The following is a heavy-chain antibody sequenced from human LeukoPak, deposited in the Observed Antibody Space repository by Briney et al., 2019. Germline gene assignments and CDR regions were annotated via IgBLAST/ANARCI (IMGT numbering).Heavy chain of an antibody. CDR2: IKTDGSEK. Sequence: GGSLRLSCEGSGFTFSNYWMGWVRQAPGKGLQWVANIKTDGSEKYYVDSVKGRFTISRDNAKNSLHLQMNSLRAEDTAVYYCATYSSLNRREFQYWGQGTLLTVSS. D-gene: IGHD3-22*01. V-gene: IGHV3-7*01. CDR3: ATYSSLNRREFQY. CDR1: GFTFSNYW. J-gene: IGHJ1*01.